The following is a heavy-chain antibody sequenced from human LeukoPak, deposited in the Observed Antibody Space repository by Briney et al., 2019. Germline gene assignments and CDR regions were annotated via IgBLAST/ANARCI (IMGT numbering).Heavy chain of an antibody. V-gene: IGHV4-59*08. CDR3: ARWYSGGWAFDY. J-gene: IGHJ4*02. CDR2: IHSSGST. D-gene: IGHD6-19*01. CDR1: GGTISSYY. Sequence: PSETLSLTCTVSGGTISSYYWNWIRQPPGKGLEWIGYIHSSGSTKYNPSLKSRVTISVDTSKNQFSLKLSSVTAADRAVYYCARWYSGGWAFDYWGQGTLVTVSS.